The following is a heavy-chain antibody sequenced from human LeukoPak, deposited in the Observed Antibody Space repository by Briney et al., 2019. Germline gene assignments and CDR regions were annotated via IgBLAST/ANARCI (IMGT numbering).Heavy chain of an antibody. V-gene: IGHV4-39*01. CDR3: ARHPLLTAAHTLDAFDI. Sequence: SETLSLTCTVSGGSISSSSHYWGWIRQPPGKGLEWIGSIYYSGSTYYNPSLKSRVTISVDTSKNQFSLKLSSVTAADTAVYYCARHPLLTAAHTLDAFDIWGQGTMVTVSS. CDR1: GGSISSSSHY. J-gene: IGHJ3*02. D-gene: IGHD6-6*01. CDR2: IYYSGST.